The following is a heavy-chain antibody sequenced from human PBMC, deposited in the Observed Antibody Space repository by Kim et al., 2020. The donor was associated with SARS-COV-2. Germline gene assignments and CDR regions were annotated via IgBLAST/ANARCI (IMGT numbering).Heavy chain of an antibody. CDR3: AKWDSRGPFDI. J-gene: IGHJ3*02. Sequence: YIPDTVKGRLTIARDNSKNPLYLQMNSLRAEDTAVYYWAKWDSRGPFDIWGQGTMVTVSS. D-gene: IGHD1-26*01. V-gene: IGHV3-33*06.